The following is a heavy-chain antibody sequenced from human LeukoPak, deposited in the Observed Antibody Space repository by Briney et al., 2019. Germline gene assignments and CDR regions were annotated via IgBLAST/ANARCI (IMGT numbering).Heavy chain of an antibody. J-gene: IGHJ4*02. CDR2: INHSGST. CDR1: GGSFSGYY. Sequence: PSETLSLTCAVYGGSFSGYYWSWIRQPPGKGLEWIGEINHSGSTNYNPSLKSRVTISVDTSKNQFSLKLSSVTAADTAVYYCARGLRGIFGVVRTYYFDYWGQGTLVTVSS. V-gene: IGHV4-34*01. D-gene: IGHD3-3*01. CDR3: ARGLRGIFGVVRTYYFDY.